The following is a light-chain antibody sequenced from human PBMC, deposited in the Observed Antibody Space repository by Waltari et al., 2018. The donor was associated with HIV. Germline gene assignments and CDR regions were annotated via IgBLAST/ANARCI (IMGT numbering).Light chain of an antibody. J-gene: IGLJ1*01. CDR3: GTWDSSLSSYV. Sequence: QSVLTHPPTVSAAPGQKVTISCPGSSSNLGNHYCSWYQQLPGTAPKLLIYENNKRPSGIPDRFSGSKSGTSATLGITGLQTGDEADYYCGTWDSSLSSYVFGTGTKVTVL. CDR2: ENN. CDR1: SSNLGNHY. V-gene: IGLV1-51*02.